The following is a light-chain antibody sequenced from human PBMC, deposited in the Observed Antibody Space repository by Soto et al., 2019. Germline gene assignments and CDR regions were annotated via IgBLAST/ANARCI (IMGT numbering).Light chain of an antibody. CDR2: RNN. CDR3: AAWDDSLSAVV. J-gene: IGLJ2*01. V-gene: IGLV1-47*01. CDR1: SSNIGSNY. Sequence: SVLTQTPSASGTPGQRVTISCSGSSSNIGSNYVYWYQQLPGTAPKLLIYRNNQRPSGVPDRFSGSKSGTSASLAISGLRSEDEADYYCAAWDDSLSAVVFGGGTKLTVL.